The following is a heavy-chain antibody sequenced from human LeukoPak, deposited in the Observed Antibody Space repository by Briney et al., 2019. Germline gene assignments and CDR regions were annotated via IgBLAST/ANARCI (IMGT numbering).Heavy chain of an antibody. CDR3: AKESIPRLGFDP. J-gene: IGHJ5*02. CDR1: GFIFTDYG. CDR2: ISWNSGSI. D-gene: IGHD6-19*01. V-gene: IGHV3-9*03. Sequence: GGSLRLSCAASGFIFTDYGMHWVRQAPGKGLEWVSGISWNSGSIGYADSVKGRFTISRDNAKNSLYLQMNSLRVEDMALYYCAKESIPRLGFDPWGQGTLVTVSS.